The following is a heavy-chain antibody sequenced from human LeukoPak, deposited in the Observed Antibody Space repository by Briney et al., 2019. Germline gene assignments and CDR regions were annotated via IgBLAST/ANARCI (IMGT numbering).Heavy chain of an antibody. D-gene: IGHD3-22*01. J-gene: IGHJ4*02. V-gene: IGHV1-69*05. CDR1: GGTFSSHG. CDR3: ARRWPHSSGYYLFDY. Sequence: SVKVSCKASGGTFSSHGFSWVRQAPGQGLEWMGGIIPIFGATNYAQKFQGRVTITTDDSTSTGYMEWSSLRSEDTAVYYCARRWPHSSGYYLFDYWGQGTLVTVSS. CDR2: IIPIFGAT.